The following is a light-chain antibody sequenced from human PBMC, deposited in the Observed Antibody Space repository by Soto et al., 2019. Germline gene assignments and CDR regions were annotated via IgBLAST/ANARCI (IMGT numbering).Light chain of an antibody. CDR2: LGS. CDR1: QSLLHSNGYNY. J-gene: IGKJ5*01. Sequence: DIVMTQSPLSLPVTPGEPASISCRSSQSLLHSNGYNYLDWYLQKPGQSPQLLIYLGSNRTSGVPDRFSGSGSGTYFTLKISRVEAEDVGVYYCIQALQTPPAFGQGTRLEIK. CDR3: IQALQTPPA. V-gene: IGKV2-28*01.